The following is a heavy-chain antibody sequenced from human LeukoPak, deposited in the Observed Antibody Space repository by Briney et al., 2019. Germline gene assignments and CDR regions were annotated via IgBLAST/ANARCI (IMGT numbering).Heavy chain of an antibody. CDR2: LSGGSDHI. V-gene: IGHV3-21*01. D-gene: IGHD6-19*01. CDR1: GFTFSSYN. CDR3: ARIGSGWYWDY. J-gene: IGHJ4*02. Sequence: GGSLRLSCAASGFTFSSYNMYWVRQAPGQGLEWVSSLSGGSDHIYYADPVKGRFAISRDNAKNSLYLQMNSLRAEDTAVYYCARIGSGWYWDYWGQGTLVTVSS.